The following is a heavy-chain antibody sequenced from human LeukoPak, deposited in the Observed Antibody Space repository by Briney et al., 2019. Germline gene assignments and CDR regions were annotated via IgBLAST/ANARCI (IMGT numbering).Heavy chain of an antibody. V-gene: IGHV3-21*01. CDR3: AGVTYCCSTSCVGEWGFDY. CDR1: GFTFSSVT. Sequence: GGSLRLSCAASGFTFSSVTMSWVRQAPGKGLEWVSSISSSVSYTYYADSVKGRFTIYRDNPKNSPYLQMTSLRAEDTAVYYWAGVTYCCSTSCVGEWGFDYWGQGTLVTVSS. D-gene: IGHD2-2*01. CDR2: ISSSVSYT. J-gene: IGHJ4*02.